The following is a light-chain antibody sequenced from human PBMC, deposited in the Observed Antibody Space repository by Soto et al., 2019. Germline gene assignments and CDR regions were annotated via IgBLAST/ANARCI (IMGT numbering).Light chain of an antibody. J-gene: IGLJ2*01. CDR2: EAS. V-gene: IGLV2-14*01. CDR3: SSYTSSSTLLI. Sequence: QSALTQPASVSAPPGQSVTISCIGTYSDVGGYKHVSWYQQHPGKAPRLIIYEASNRPSGISNRFSGSKSGNTASLTISGLQADDEADYYCSSYTSSSTLLIFGGGTKLTVL. CDR1: YSDVGGYKH.